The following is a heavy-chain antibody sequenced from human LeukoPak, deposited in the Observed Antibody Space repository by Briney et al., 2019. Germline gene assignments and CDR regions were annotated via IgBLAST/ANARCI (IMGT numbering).Heavy chain of an antibody. Sequence: PSETLSLTCTVSGGSISSYYWSWIRQPPGKGLEWFGYIYYSGSTNYNPSLKSRVTISIDTSKNQFSLKLSSVTAADTAVYYCARDSDILTGYSLGYFDYWGQGTLVTVSS. CDR2: IYYSGST. CDR3: ARDSDILTGYSLGYFDY. CDR1: GGSISSYY. V-gene: IGHV4-59*01. J-gene: IGHJ4*02. D-gene: IGHD3-9*01.